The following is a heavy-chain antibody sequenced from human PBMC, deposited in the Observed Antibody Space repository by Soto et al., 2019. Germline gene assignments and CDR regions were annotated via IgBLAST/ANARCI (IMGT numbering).Heavy chain of an antibody. J-gene: IGHJ6*02. CDR3: AHRGFSCSGGSCRYYYGVDV. CDR1: GLSLSNSGVG. Sequence: QITLKESGPTQVKPTQTLTLTCTFSGLSLSNSGVGVGWIRQPPGKALEWLALIYWDDDKRYSPSLKSRLTITKDTSKNQVVLTMTNLDPVDTATYYCAHRGFSCSGGSCRYYYGVDVWGQGTTVTVSS. D-gene: IGHD2-15*01. V-gene: IGHV2-5*02. CDR2: IYWDDDK.